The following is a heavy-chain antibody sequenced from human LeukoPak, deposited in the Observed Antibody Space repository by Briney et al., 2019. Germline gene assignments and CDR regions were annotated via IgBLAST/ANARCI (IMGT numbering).Heavy chain of an antibody. CDR3: ARDDALMPHFYNYMDV. Sequence: ASVKDSCKASGYTFTSYGISWVRQAPGQGLDWMGWISAYNGNTNYSQKLQGRGTMTTDTSTSSVYMVLSRLTSEDTAVYYCARDDALMPHFYNYMDVWGKGTTVTVSS. D-gene: IGHD2-2*01. V-gene: IGHV1-18*01. CDR1: GYTFTSYG. J-gene: IGHJ6*03. CDR2: ISAYNGNT.